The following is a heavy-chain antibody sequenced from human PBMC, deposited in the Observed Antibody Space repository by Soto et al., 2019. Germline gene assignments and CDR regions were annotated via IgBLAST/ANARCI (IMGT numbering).Heavy chain of an antibody. J-gene: IGHJ5*02. CDR1: GFTFSDYY. Sequence: GSLRLSCAASGFTFSDYYMHWIRQAPGKGLEWVSYISGSGDTIHYADSVQGRFTISRDNAKSSLYLQMSSLRAEDTAVYYCARVGCSASCFSDWFDPWGQGTLVTVSS. V-gene: IGHV3-11*01. CDR2: ISGSGDTI. CDR3: ARVGCSASCFSDWFDP. D-gene: IGHD2-2*01.